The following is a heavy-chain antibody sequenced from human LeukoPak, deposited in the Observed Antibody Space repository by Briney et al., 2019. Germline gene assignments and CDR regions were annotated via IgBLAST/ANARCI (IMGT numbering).Heavy chain of an antibody. Sequence: SETLSLTCTVSGGSISSYYWSWIRQPAGKGLEWIGRIYTSGSTNYNPSLKSRVTMSVDTPKNQSSLKLSSVTAADTAVYSCARDPATVSYYYDGMDVWGQGTTVTVSS. CDR2: IYTSGST. D-gene: IGHD4-17*01. V-gene: IGHV4-4*07. CDR1: GGSISSYY. J-gene: IGHJ6*02. CDR3: ARDPATVSYYYDGMDV.